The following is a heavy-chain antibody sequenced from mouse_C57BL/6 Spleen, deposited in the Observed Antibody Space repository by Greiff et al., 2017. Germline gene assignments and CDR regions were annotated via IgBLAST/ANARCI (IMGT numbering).Heavy chain of an antibody. CDR1: GFTFSDYG. J-gene: IGHJ4*01. CDR3: ARRYYGSSRYAMDY. V-gene: IGHV5-17*01. Sequence: EVKLVESGGGLVKPGGSLKLSCAASGFTFSDYGMHWVRQAPEKGLEWVAYISSGSSTIYYADTVKGRFTISRDNAKNTLFLQMTSLRSEDTAMYYCARRYYGSSRYAMDYWGQGTSVTVSS. CDR2: ISSGSSTI. D-gene: IGHD1-1*01.